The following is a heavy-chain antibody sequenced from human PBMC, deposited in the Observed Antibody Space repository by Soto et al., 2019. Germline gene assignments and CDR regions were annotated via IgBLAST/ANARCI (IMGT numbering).Heavy chain of an antibody. CDR1: GYSFTSYA. CDR3: ARERGGITIFGVTLGMDV. V-gene: IGHV1-3*01. D-gene: IGHD3-3*01. CDR2: ISGGNGNT. Sequence: GASVKVSCKPSGYSFTSYAMHWVRQAPGQRLDWMGWISGGNGNTKYSQKFQGRVTISRDTSASTAYMELSSLRSEDTEVYFCARERGGITIFGVTLGMDVWGPGTTVTVSS. J-gene: IGHJ6*02.